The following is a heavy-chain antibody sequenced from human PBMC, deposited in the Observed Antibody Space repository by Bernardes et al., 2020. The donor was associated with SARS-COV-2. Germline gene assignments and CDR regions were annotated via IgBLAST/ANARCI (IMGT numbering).Heavy chain of an antibody. D-gene: IGHD2-2*01. CDR2: MTPTSGNT. Sequence: ASVKASCKASGYIFTTFDINWVRQTTGQGLEWMGWMTPTSGNTGFAQKFQGRVTLTRNISISTAYMELSGLRSDDTAVYYCARGRLPYFTWGQGTLVTVSS. J-gene: IGHJ5*02. CDR1: GYIFTTFD. CDR3: ARGRLPYFT. V-gene: IGHV1-8*01.